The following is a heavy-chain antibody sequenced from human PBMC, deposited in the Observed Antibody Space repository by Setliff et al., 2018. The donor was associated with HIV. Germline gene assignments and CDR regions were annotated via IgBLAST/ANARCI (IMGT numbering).Heavy chain of an antibody. J-gene: IGHJ4*02. CDR1: GFTFSRYW. CDR2: IKEDGSVT. D-gene: IGHD6-19*01. Sequence: GESLKISCVASGFTFSRYWMSWVRQAPGKGLEFVANIKEDGSVTNYVDSVKGRFTISRDNAKNLVFLQMSSLRAEDTAAYYCARDPGSGSFDYWGQGTPVTVSS. V-gene: IGHV3-7*03. CDR3: ARDPGSGSFDY.